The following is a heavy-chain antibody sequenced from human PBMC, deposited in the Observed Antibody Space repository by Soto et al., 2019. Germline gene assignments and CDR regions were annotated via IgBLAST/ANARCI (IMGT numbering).Heavy chain of an antibody. D-gene: IGHD6-25*01. J-gene: IGHJ6*03. CDR1: GFTFDDYA. CDR2: ISWNSGSI. CDR3: AKDPGSGYDYMDV. Sequence: EVQLVESGGGLVQPGRSLRLSCAASGFTFDDYAMHWVRQAPGKGLEWVSGISWNSGSIGYADSVKGRFTISRDNAKNSLYLQMNSLRAEDTALYYCAKDPGSGYDYMDVWGKGTTVTVSS. V-gene: IGHV3-9*01.